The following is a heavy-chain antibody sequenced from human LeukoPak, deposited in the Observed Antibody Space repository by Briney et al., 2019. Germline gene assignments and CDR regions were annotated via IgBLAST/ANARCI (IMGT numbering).Heavy chain of an antibody. Sequence: PSETLSLTCTVSGGSISSSSYYWGWIRQPPGKGLEWIGSIYYSGSTYYNPSLKSRVTISVDTSKNQFSLKLSSVTAADTAVYYCAAHRYSYDDYWGQGTLVTVSS. CDR1: GGSISSSSYY. V-gene: IGHV4-39*07. J-gene: IGHJ4*02. CDR2: IYYSGST. D-gene: IGHD5-18*01. CDR3: AAHRYSYDDY.